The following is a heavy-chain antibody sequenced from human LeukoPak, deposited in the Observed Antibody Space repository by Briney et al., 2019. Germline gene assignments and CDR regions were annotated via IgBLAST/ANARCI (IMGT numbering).Heavy chain of an antibody. D-gene: IGHD3-22*01. CDR1: GYTFTGYY. J-gene: IGHJ4*02. V-gene: IGHV1-2*02. CDR2: INPNSGGT. Sequence: ASVKVSCKASGYTFTGYYMHWVRQAPGQGLEWMGWINPNSGGTNYAQKFQGRVTMTRDTSISTAYMELRSLRSDDTAVYYCAREGVGGYYYDSSGYYRHPYYFDYWGQGTLVTVSS. CDR3: AREGVGGYYYDSSGYYRHPYYFDY.